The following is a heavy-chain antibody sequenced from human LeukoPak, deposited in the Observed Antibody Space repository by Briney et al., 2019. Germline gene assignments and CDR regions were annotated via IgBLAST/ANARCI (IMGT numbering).Heavy chain of an antibody. CDR3: ARDLRATTSPGSPQY. D-gene: IGHD1-1*01. CDR1: GFTFSDYY. J-gene: IGHJ4*02. CDR2: ISSSGSII. V-gene: IGHV3-11*04. Sequence: GGSLRLSCAASGFTFSDYYMSWIRQAPGKGLEWVSYISSSGSIIYYADSVKGRFTISRDNAKNSLYLQMNSLRAEDTAVYYCARDLRATTSPGSPQYWGQGTLVTVSS.